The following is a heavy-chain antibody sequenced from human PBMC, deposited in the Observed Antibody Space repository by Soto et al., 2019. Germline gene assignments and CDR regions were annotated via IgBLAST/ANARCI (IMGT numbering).Heavy chain of an antibody. D-gene: IGHD5-12*01. CDR3: ARAYRSGYDYKLVPYYYYGMDV. Sequence: VQLVESGGGVVQPGRSLRLSCAASGFTFSSYGMHWVRQAPGKGLEWVAVIWDDGSNKYYADSVKGRFTISRDNSKNTLYLQMNSLRAEDTTVYYCARAYRSGYDYKLVPYYYYGMDVWGQGSTVTVSS. V-gene: IGHV3-33*03. CDR1: GFTFSSYG. CDR2: IWDDGSNK. J-gene: IGHJ6*02.